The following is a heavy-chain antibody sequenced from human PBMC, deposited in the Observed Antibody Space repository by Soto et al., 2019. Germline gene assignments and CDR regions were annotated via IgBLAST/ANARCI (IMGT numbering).Heavy chain of an antibody. Sequence: QVQLQESGPGLVKPSETLSLTCSVSGGSVTSGNYYWSWLRQPPGNGLEWIGYIDYIGSSNCYPPPKSRFTIRVDTSKNQFTLKLSSETAADTATYSCAKTGRQLARYWGDIDSWGQGTLVTVSS. V-gene: IGHV4-61*01. J-gene: IGHJ4*02. D-gene: IGHD6-13*01. CDR3: AKTGRQLARYWGDIDS. CDR2: IDYIGSS. CDR1: GGSVTSGNYY.